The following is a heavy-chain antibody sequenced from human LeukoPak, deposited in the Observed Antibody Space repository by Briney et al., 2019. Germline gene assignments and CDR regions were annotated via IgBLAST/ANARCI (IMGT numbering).Heavy chain of an antibody. CDR3: ARADGHCGGDCLGNDY. CDR2: INTNTGNP. J-gene: IGHJ4*02. Sequence: ASVKVSCKASGGTFSSYAISWVRQAPGQGLEWMGWINTNTGNPTYAQGFTGRFVFSLDTSVSTAYLQISSLKAEDTAVYYCARADGHCGGDCLGNDYWGQGTLVTVSS. CDR1: GGTFSSYA. D-gene: IGHD2-21*02. V-gene: IGHV7-4-1*02.